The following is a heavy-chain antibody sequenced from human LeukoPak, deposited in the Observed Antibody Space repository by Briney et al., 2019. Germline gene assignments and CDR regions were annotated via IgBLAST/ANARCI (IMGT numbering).Heavy chain of an antibody. D-gene: IGHD2-2*01. CDR3: ARAGVDCSTTTCEGPNWFDP. CDR2: IYPSGTT. Sequence: PSETLSLTCTVSGGSISSYYWSWLRQPAGKGLEWIGRIYPSGTTNYNPSLKSRATMSVDTSKNQFSLKLSSVTAADTAVYHCARAGVDCSTTTCEGPNWFDPWGQGTLVTVSS. J-gene: IGHJ5*02. CDR1: GGSISSYY. V-gene: IGHV4-4*07.